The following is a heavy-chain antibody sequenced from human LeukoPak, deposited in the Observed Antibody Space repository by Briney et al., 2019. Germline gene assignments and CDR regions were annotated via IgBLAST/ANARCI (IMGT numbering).Heavy chain of an antibody. V-gene: IGHV1-2*04. Sequence: ASVKVSCKASGYTFTGYYMHWVRQAPGQGLEWMGWINPNSGGTNYAQKFQGWVTMTRDTSISTAYMELSRLGSDDTAVYYCARMGDGYNEWDLYYWGQGTLVTVSS. D-gene: IGHD5-24*01. CDR3: ARMGDGYNEWDLYY. J-gene: IGHJ4*02. CDR2: INPNSGGT. CDR1: GYTFTGYY.